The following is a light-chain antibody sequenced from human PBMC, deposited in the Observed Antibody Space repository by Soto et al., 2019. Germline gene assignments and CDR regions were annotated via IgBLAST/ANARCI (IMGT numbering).Light chain of an antibody. V-gene: IGLV2-14*01. CDR1: SRDIGSYNY. Sequence: QSALTQPASVSGSPGQSITISCTGTSRDIGSYNYVSWYQQYPGKAPKRMIFEVTNRPSGVSNRFSGSKSGNTASLTISGLQAEDEANYYCSSYSSINTLDVVFCGGTQLTVL. J-gene: IGLJ2*01. CDR2: EVT. CDR3: SSYSSINTLDVV.